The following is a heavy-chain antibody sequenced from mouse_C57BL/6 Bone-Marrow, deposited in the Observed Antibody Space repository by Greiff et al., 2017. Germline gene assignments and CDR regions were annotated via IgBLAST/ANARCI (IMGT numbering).Heavy chain of an antibody. Sequence: VQLKESGAELVRPGASVKLSCTASGFNIKDDYMHWVKQRPEQGLEWIGWIDPENGDTEYASKFQGKATITADTSSNPAYLQLSSLTSEDTAVYYCTAYDYDYFDYWGQGTTLTVSS. V-gene: IGHV14-4*01. J-gene: IGHJ2*01. D-gene: IGHD2-4*01. CDR1: GFNIKDDY. CDR3: TAYDYDYFDY. CDR2: IDPENGDT.